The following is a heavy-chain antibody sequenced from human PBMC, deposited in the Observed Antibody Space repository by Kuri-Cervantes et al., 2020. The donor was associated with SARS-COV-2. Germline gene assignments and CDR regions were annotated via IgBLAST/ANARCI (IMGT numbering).Heavy chain of an antibody. Sequence: SETLSLTCTVSGGSISSYYWSWIRQPPGKGLEWIGYIYYSGSTNYNPSLKSRVTISVDTSKNQFSLKLSSVTAADTAVYYCARDDLTSPMDVWGQGTTVTVSS. CDR1: GGSISSYY. CDR2: IYYSGST. D-gene: IGHD3-16*01. CDR3: ARDDLTSPMDV. V-gene: IGHV4-59*12. J-gene: IGHJ6*02.